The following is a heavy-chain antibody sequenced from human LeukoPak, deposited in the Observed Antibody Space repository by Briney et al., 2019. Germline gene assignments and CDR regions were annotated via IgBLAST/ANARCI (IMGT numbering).Heavy chain of an antibody. V-gene: IGHV3-49*04. CDR3: TRTFGYYYFYMDV. J-gene: IGHJ6*03. CDR2: IRTEAYDGAT. CDR1: GFTFGDYA. D-gene: IGHD3-16*01. Sequence: PGGSLRLSCAASGFTFGDYAMSWVRQAPGKGLEWVGFIRTEAYDGATDYGASVKGRFTISRDDSKNIAYQQMNSLNTEDTAVYYCTRTFGYYYFYMDVWGKGTTVIVSS.